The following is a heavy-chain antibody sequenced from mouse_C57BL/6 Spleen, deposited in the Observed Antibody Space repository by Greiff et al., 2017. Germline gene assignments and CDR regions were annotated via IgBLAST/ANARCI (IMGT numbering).Heavy chain of an antibody. J-gene: IGHJ4*01. V-gene: IGHV1-80*01. CDR2: IYPGDGDT. Sequence: QVQLQQSGAELVKPGASVKISCKASGYAFSSYWMHWVKQRPGQGLEWIGQIYPGDGDTNYNGKFKGKATLTADKSSSTAYMQLSSLTSEDSAVYFCARGEGDAMDYWGQGTSVTVSS. CDR1: GYAFSSYW. CDR3: ARGEGDAMDY.